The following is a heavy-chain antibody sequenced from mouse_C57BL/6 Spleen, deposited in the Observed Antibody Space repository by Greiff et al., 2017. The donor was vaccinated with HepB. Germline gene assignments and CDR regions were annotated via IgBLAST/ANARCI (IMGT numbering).Heavy chain of an antibody. Sequence: VQLQQSGPELVKPGASVKISCKASGYTFTDYYMNWVKQSHGKSLEWIGDINPNNGGTSYNQKFKGKATLTVDKSSSTAYMELRSLTSEDSAVYYCARVRHLDYWGQGTTLTVSS. J-gene: IGHJ2*01. CDR3: ARVRHLDY. CDR2: INPNNGGT. CDR1: GYTFTDYY. V-gene: IGHV1-26*01. D-gene: IGHD3-2*01.